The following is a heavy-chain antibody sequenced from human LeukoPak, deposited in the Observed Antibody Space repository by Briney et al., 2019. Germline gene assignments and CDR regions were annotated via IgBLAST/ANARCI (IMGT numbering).Heavy chain of an antibody. V-gene: IGHV3-48*04. CDR3: ARDHPYYDSSGYYRFDY. D-gene: IGHD3-22*01. CDR2: ISSSSSTI. Sequence: PGGSLRLSCAASGFTFSSYSMNWVRQAPGKGLEWVSYISSSSSTIYYADSVKGRFTISRDNAKNSLYLQMNSLRAEDTAVYYCARDHPYYDSSGYYRFDYWGQGTLVTVSS. CDR1: GFTFSSYS. J-gene: IGHJ4*02.